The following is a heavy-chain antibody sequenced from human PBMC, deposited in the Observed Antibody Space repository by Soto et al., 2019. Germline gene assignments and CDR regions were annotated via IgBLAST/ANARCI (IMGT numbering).Heavy chain of an antibody. D-gene: IGHD3-10*01. V-gene: IGHV3-48*02. CDR1: GFTFSNYI. CDR3: ARDLYGSGSSSDFDY. Sequence: GGSLRLSCAASGFTFSNYIMNWVRQAPGKGLEWVSYISSSSRTIYYADSVKGRLTISRDNARNSLYLEINSLRYGDTAGDYCARDLYGSGSSSDFDYWGQGTLVTVSS. J-gene: IGHJ4*02. CDR2: ISSSSRTI.